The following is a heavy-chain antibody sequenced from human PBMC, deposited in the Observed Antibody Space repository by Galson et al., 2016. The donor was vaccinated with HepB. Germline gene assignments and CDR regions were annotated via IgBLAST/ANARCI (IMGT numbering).Heavy chain of an antibody. Sequence: VRQAPGKGLEWVSGMSDSDDIYYAPSVKGRFTISRDNSKNTLYLQLSSLRAEDTAVYYCAKDKRGHSSAWYWYFDYWGQGTLVSVSS. CDR2: MSDSDDI. D-gene: IGHD6-13*01. V-gene: IGHV3-23*01. J-gene: IGHJ4*02. CDR3: AKDKRGHSSAWYWYFDY.